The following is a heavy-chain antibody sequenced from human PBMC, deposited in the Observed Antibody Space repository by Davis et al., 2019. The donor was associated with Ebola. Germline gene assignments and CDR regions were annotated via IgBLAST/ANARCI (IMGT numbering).Heavy chain of an antibody. CDR1: GFTFSSYG. CDR2: ISSSGSTI. Sequence: GESLKISCAASGFTFSSYGMNWVRQAPGKGLEWVSYISSSGSTIYYADSVKGRFTISRHNSKNTLYLQMNSLRAEDTAVYYCARFGYCSGGSCYSRGWFDPWGQGTLVTVSS. V-gene: IGHV3-48*01. J-gene: IGHJ5*02. D-gene: IGHD2-15*01. CDR3: ARFGYCSGGSCYSRGWFDP.